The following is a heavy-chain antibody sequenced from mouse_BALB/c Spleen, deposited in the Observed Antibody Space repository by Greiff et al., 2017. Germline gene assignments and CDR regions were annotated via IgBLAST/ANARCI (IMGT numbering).Heavy chain of an antibody. J-gene: IGHJ4*01. Sequence: QVQLQQSGPGLVQPSQSLSITCTVSGFSLTSYGVHWVRQSPGKGLEWLGVIWSGGSTDYNAAFISRLSISKDNSKSQVFFKMNSLQANDTAIYYCARNWDYGPIWGQGTSVTVSS. D-gene: IGHD1-2*01. CDR1: GFSLTSYG. V-gene: IGHV2-2*02. CDR3: ARNWDYGPI. CDR2: IWSGGST.